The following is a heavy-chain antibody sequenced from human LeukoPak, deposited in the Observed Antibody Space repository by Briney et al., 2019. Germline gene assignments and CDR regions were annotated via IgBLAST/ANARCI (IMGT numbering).Heavy chain of an antibody. CDR3: ARDRKPAVHSGSWYAQGAPYYYYGMDV. D-gene: IGHD6-13*01. CDR2: IYTSGST. V-gene: IGHV4-4*07. Sequence: SETLSLTCTVSGGSISSYYWSWIRQPAGKGLEWIGRIYTSGSTNYNPSLKSRVTMSVDTSKNQFSLKLSSVTAADTAVYYCARDRKPAVHSGSWYAQGAPYYYYGMDVWGQGTTVTVSS. CDR1: GGSISSYY. J-gene: IGHJ6*02.